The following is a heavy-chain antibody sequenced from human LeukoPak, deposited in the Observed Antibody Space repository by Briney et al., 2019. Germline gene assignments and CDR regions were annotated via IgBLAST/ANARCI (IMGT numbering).Heavy chain of an antibody. V-gene: IGHV4-39*07. CDR1: GGSISSNSYY. D-gene: IGHD2-15*01. J-gene: IGHJ5*02. CDR2: IYYSGST. CDR3: ARVVVPGWFDP. Sequence: PSESLSLACTVSGGSISSNSYYSGWIRQPPGNGLDWIGNIYYSGSTYYNPSLKSRVTISVDTSNNQVSLKLSSVTAADTAVYYCARVVVPGWFDPWGQGTLVTVSS.